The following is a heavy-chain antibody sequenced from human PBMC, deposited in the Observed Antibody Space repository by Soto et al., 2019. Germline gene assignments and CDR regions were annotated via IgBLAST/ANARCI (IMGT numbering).Heavy chain of an antibody. J-gene: IGHJ4*02. CDR2: IYSGGST. CDR3: ASSRAGYLRRIPIDY. D-gene: IGHD2-15*01. Sequence: GGSLRLSCAASGFTVSSNYMSWVRQAPGKGLEWVSVIYSGGSTYYAYSVKVRFTISRDNSKNTLYLQMNSLRAEDTAVYYCASSRAGYLRRIPIDYWGQGTLVTVSS. CDR1: GFTVSSNY. V-gene: IGHV3-66*01.